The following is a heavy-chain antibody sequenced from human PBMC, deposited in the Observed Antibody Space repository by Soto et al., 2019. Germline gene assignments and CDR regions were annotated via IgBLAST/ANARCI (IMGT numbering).Heavy chain of an antibody. CDR1: RLTFGNDW. J-gene: IGHJ4*02. D-gene: IGHD2-21*01. V-gene: IGHV3-7*01. Sequence: EVQLVESGGSLVQPGESLRLSCAASRLTFGNDWMSWVRQAPGKGLEWVAAIKPEGSNKYYVDSVRGRFTISRDNAKNLLYLQMNSLRDEDTAVYYCASLDHGIAYGGRGDFDSWGQGTLVTVSS. CDR3: ASLDHGIAYGGRGDFDS. CDR2: IKPEGSNK.